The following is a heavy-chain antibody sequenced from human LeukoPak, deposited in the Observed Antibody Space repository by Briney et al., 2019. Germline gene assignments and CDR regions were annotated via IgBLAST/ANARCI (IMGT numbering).Heavy chain of an antibody. CDR3: AKGVNYAMSRYMDV. Sequence: GGSLRLSCAASGFTFDDYAMNWVRQAPGKGLEWVSGISWNSGRIVYADSVKGRFTISRDNAKNSLYLQMNSLRAEDVALYYCAKGVNYAMSRYMDVWGKGTTVTVSS. D-gene: IGHD5-24*01. CDR2: ISWNSGRI. CDR1: GFTFDDYA. V-gene: IGHV3-9*03. J-gene: IGHJ6*03.